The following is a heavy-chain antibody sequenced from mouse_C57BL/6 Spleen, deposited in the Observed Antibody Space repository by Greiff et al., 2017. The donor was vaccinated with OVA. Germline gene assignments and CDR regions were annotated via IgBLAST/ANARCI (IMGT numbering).Heavy chain of an antibody. D-gene: IGHD1-1*01. CDR1: GFNFKNTY. J-gene: IGHJ2*01. CDR3: ANGFFDY. Sequence: EVQLQQSVAELVRPGASVKLSCTASGFNFKNTYMHWVKQRPEQGLEWIGRIDPANGNTKYAPKFQGKATITADTSSNTTYLQLSNLASEDTAIYYCANGFFDYWGQGTTLTVSS. V-gene: IGHV14-3*01. CDR2: IDPANGNT.